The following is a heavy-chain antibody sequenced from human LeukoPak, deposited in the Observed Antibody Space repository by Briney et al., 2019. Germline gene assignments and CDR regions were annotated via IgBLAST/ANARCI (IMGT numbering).Heavy chain of an antibody. CDR2: IIPILGIT. CDR1: GGTFNRHA. CDR3: ARDKRGYYYDSSGYDY. Sequence: VASVKVSCKASGGTFNRHAITWVRQAPGQGLEWMGRIIPILGITNYAQKFQGRVTMTTDTSTSTAYMELRSLRSDDTAVYYCARDKRGYYYDSSGYDYWGQGTLVTVSS. D-gene: IGHD3-22*01. J-gene: IGHJ4*02. V-gene: IGHV1-69*04.